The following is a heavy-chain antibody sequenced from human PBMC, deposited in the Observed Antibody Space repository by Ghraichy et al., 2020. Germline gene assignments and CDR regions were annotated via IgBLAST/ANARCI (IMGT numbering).Heavy chain of an antibody. CDR1: GFTFSDYS. CDR3: ARRGMNYDFWSGAGGALDV. D-gene: IGHD3-3*01. CDR2: ISGTSGTI. Sequence: GESLNISCTASGFTFSDYSMKWVRRAPGEGLEWISYISGTSGTIYYADSVQGRFTISRSNARNSLFLQMNSLRAEDTAVYYCARRGMNYDFWSGAGGALDVWGQGTMVTVSS. J-gene: IGHJ3*01. V-gene: IGHV3-48*01.